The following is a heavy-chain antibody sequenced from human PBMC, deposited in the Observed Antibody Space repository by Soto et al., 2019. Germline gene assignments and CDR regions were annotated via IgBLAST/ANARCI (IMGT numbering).Heavy chain of an antibody. D-gene: IGHD3-22*01. CDR1: GYTFTSYG. J-gene: IGHJ4*02. Sequence: QVQLVQSGAEVKKPGASVKVSCKASGYTFTSYGISWVRQAPGQGLEWMGCISAYNGNTNYAQKLQGRVTMTTDTSTSTAYMELRSLRSDDMAVYYCARVSIVVVITPAFDYWGQGTLVTVSS. V-gene: IGHV1-18*03. CDR3: ARVSIVVVITPAFDY. CDR2: ISAYNGNT.